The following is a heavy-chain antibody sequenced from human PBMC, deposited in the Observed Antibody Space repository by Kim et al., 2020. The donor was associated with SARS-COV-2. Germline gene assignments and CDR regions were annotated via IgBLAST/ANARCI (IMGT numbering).Heavy chain of an antibody. CDR2: IKQDGSEK. CDR1: GFTFSSYW. Sequence: GGSLRLSCAASGFTFSSYWTSWVRQAPGKGLEWVANIKQDGSEKYYVDSVKGRCTISRDNAKNSLYLQMNSLRAEDTAVYYSARVDMVRGVLPSSTVDYWGQGTLVTVSS. CDR3: ARVDMVRGVLPSSTVDY. V-gene: IGHV3-7*01. D-gene: IGHD3-10*01. J-gene: IGHJ4*02.